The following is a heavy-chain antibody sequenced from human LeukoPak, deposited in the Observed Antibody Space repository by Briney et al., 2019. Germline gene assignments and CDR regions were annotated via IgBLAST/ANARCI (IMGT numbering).Heavy chain of an antibody. Sequence: PSETLSLTCAVYGGSFSGYYWSWIRQPPGKGLEWIGEINHSGSTNYNPSLKSRVTISVDTSKNQFSLKLSSVTAADTAVYYCARGPGLGGGYWGQGTLVTVSS. V-gene: IGHV4-34*01. CDR3: ARGPGLGGGY. D-gene: IGHD3-16*01. CDR1: GGSFSGYY. CDR2: INHSGST. J-gene: IGHJ4*02.